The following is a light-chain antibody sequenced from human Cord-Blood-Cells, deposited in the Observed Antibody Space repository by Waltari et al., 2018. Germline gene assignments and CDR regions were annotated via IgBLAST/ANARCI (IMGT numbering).Light chain of an antibody. CDR3: SSYTSSSTWV. J-gene: IGLJ3*02. V-gene: IGLV2-14*03. CDR2: DVS. Sequence: QSALTQPASVSGSPGQSIPISCTGTSSHVGGYTYVSWDQQHPGKAPKRMIYDVSNRPSGVSNRFAGSKSGNTASLTISGLQAEDEADYYCSSYTSSSTWVFGGGTKLTVL. CDR1: SSHVGGYTY.